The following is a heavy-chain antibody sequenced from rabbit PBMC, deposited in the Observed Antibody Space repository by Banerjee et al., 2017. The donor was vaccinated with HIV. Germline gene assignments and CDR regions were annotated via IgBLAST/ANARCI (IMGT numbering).Heavy chain of an antibody. D-gene: IGHD7-1*01. J-gene: IGHJ4*01. V-gene: IGHV1S40*01. CDR1: GFSFSNNYY. CDR3: ARGIVGYIGIVSTFYFNL. Sequence: QSLEESGGDLVKPGASLTLTCTASGFSFSNNYYMCWVRQAPGKGLEWIACIDAGVAENTAYATWAKGRFTISAASSTTVTLEMTSLTAADTATYFCARGIVGYIGIVSTFYFNLWGQGTLVTVS. CDR2: IDAGVAENT.